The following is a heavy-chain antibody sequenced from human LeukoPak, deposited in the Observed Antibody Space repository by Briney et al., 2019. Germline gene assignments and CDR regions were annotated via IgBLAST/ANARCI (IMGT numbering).Heavy chain of an antibody. Sequence: GSLRLSCAASGLTVSRTHMSWVRQAPGKGLEWIGYIYYSGSTNYNPSLKSRVTISVDTSKNQFSLKLSSVTAADTAVCYCARDSAFSDDSSGYYPFDYWGQGTLVTVSS. CDR3: ARDSAFSDDSSGYYPFDY. V-gene: IGHV4-59*02. D-gene: IGHD3-22*01. CDR2: IYYSGST. J-gene: IGHJ4*02. CDR1: GLTVSRTH.